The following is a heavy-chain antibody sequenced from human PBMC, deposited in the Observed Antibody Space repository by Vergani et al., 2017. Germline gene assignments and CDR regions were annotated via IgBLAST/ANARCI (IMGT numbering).Heavy chain of an antibody. J-gene: IGHJ6*02. D-gene: IGHD6-6*01. V-gene: IGHV3-23*04. CDR3: AKEGSSSDSIYYYYYGMDV. CDR1: GFTFSSYA. CDR2: ISGSGGST. Sequence: VQLVESGGGLVQPGGSLRLSCAASGFTFSSYAMSWVRQAPGKGLEWVSAISGSGGSTYYADSVKGRFTISRDNSKNTLYLQMNSLRAEDTAVYYCAKEGSSSDSIYYYYYGMDVWGQGTTVTVSS.